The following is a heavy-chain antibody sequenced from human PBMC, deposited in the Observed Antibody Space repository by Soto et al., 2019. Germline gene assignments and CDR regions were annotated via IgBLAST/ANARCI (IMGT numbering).Heavy chain of an antibody. Sequence: SETLSLTCTVSGASIRSSTYQWGWIRQPPGRGLEWIGSAYYSESTYYNPSLKSRVTISVDTSKNQFSLKLSSVTAADTAVYYCARGSDYYDSSGYYDYWGQGTLVTVSS. D-gene: IGHD3-22*01. J-gene: IGHJ4*02. CDR2: AYYSEST. CDR3: ARGSDYYDSSGYYDY. V-gene: IGHV4-39*07. CDR1: GASIRSSTYQ.